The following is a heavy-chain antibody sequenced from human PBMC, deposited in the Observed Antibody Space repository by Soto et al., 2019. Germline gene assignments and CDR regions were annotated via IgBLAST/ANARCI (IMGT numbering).Heavy chain of an antibody. V-gene: IGHV4-31*03. J-gene: IGHJ6*03. CDR1: GGSINSDSYY. Sequence: PSETLSLTCPVSGGSINSDSYYWSWIRQHPGKGLEWIGHIYYSGNTYYNPSLKSRLTISVDTSKNQLSLKLSSVTAADTAVYYCARERPRGKISDYYYYYMDVWGKGTTVTVSS. CDR3: ARERPRGKISDYYYYYMDV. D-gene: IGHD3-16*01. CDR2: IYYSGNT.